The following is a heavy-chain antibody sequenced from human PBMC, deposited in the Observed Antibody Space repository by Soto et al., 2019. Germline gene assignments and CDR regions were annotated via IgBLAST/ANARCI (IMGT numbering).Heavy chain of an antibody. CDR2: IYLSDSDT. D-gene: IGHD2-2*01. V-gene: IGHV5-51*01. CDR3: VKDLYRSSTMPCLDH. Sequence: PGESLKISCKGSGYSFTSYWIAWVRQMPGKGLEWMGIIYLSDSDTRYSPSFQGRFTISRDNSKNTLYLQMNSLRPEDTAMYYCVKDLYRSSTMPCLDHWGQGALVTVSS. CDR1: GYSFTSYW. J-gene: IGHJ4*02.